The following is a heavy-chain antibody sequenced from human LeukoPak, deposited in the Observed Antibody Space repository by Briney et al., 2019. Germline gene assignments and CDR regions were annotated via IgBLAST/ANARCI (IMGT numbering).Heavy chain of an antibody. CDR1: GGSISSYY. CDR3: ARVHNPLALAYYFDY. V-gene: IGHV4-59*01. D-gene: IGHD1-14*01. Sequence: SETLSLTCTVSGGSISSYYWSWIRQPPGKGLEWIGDIYYSGSTNYNPSLKSRVTISVDTSKNQFSLKLSSVTAADTAVYYCARVHNPLALAYYFDYWGQGALVTVSS. J-gene: IGHJ4*02. CDR2: IYYSGST.